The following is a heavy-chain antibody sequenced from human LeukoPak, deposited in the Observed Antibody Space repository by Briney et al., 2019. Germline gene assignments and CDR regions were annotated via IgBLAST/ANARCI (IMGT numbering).Heavy chain of an antibody. CDR1: GFTFSNAW. Sequence: PGGSLRLSCAASGFTFSNAWMSWVRQAPGKGLEWVSSISISSDYIYYADSLKGRFTISRDNAKNSLYLQMNTLRAEDTAVYYCARGVGPTIFYFDYWGQGTLVTVSS. J-gene: IGHJ4*02. D-gene: IGHD1-26*01. CDR2: ISISSDYI. V-gene: IGHV3-21*01. CDR3: ARGVGPTIFYFDY.